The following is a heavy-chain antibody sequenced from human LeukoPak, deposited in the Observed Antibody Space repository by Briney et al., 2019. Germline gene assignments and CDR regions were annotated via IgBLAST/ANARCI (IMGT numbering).Heavy chain of an antibody. CDR3: ARGRYCSGHNCYFDY. V-gene: IGHV3-66*01. Sequence: PGGSLRLSCAASGLVVSANYMSWVRQAPGKGLEWVSVIYSAGSTFYADSVKGRFTISRDNSKNTVFLHMDSLRAEDTAVYYCARGRYCSGHNCYFDYWGQGTLVTVSS. J-gene: IGHJ4*02. D-gene: IGHD2-15*01. CDR1: GLVVSANY. CDR2: IYSAGST.